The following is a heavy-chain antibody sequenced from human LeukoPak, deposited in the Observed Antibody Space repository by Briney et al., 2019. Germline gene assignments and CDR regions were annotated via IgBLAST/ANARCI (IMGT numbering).Heavy chain of an antibody. CDR2: ISGSGGST. D-gene: IGHD6-6*01. V-gene: IGHV3-23*01. Sequence: PGGSLRLSCAASGFTFSSYAMSWVRQAPGKGLEWVSAISGSGGSTYYADSVKGRFTISRDNSKNTLYQQMNSLRAEDTAVYYCARRPWDYYYYMDVWGKGTTVTVSS. CDR1: GFTFSSYA. J-gene: IGHJ6*03. CDR3: ARRPWDYYYYMDV.